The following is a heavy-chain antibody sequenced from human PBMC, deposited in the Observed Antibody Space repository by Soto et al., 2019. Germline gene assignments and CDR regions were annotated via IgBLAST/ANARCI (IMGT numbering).Heavy chain of an antibody. Sequence: SETLSLTCTVTGGAISGYYWTWIRQSDGEGLEWIGRIYSSGSTNYNPSLKSRVTISLDTSMNYFSLRLSSVTAADTAVYYCARGQRFSDWFDPWGQGTLVPVSS. V-gene: IGHV4-4*07. CDR2: IYSSGST. CDR3: ARGQRFSDWFDP. D-gene: IGHD3-3*01. CDR1: GGAISGYY. J-gene: IGHJ5*02.